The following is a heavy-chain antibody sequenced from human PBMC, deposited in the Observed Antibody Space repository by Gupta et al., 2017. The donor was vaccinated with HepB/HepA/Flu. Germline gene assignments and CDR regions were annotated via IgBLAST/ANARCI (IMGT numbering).Heavy chain of an antibody. V-gene: IGHV4-34*01. CDR2: LNHRGST. CDR3: ARVVTGKGCF. CDR1: GGCFSGYY. D-gene: IGHD4/OR15-4a*01. Sequence: QVHLQHWFAGLLKPLETLSLTCAVYGGCFSGYYWSWSGQSPVKGLEWIGDLNHRGSTDDNPSLKRRVNIEGDMSQNELSVKLGYVPAEETAMYYDARVVTGKGCFRGKGTTVTVCS. J-gene: IGHJ6*03.